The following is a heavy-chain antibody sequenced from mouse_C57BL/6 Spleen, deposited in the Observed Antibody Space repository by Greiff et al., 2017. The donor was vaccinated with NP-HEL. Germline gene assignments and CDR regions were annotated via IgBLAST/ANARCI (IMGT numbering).Heavy chain of an antibody. D-gene: IGHD1-1*01. J-gene: IGHJ4*01. CDR1: GYTFTSYW. Sequence: QVQLQQPGTELVKPGASVKLSCEASGYTFTSYWMHWVKQRPGQGLEWIGNINPSNGGTNYNEKFKSKATLTVDKSSSTAYMQLSSLTSEDSAVYYCARSLLLENYYYAMDYWGQGTSVTVSS. CDR3: ARSLLLENYYYAMDY. CDR2: INPSNGGT. V-gene: IGHV1-53*01.